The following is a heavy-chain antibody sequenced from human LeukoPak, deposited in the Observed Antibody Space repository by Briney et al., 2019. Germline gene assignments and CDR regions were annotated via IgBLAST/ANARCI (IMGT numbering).Heavy chain of an antibody. J-gene: IGHJ5*02. V-gene: IGHV4-34*01. CDR2: INHSGST. Sequence: PLETLSLTCAVYGGSFRDYYWTWIRQPPGKGLEWIGEINHSGSTNYNPSLKSRVTISVDTSKNQFSLNVSSVTAADTAVYYCARGGRVSWFDPWGQGTLVTASP. CDR1: GGSFRDYY. D-gene: IGHD3-16*01. CDR3: ARGGRVSWFDP.